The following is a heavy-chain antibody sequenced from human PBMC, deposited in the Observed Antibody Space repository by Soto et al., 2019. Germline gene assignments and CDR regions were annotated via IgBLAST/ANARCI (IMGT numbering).Heavy chain of an antibody. V-gene: IGHV4-39*01. Sequence: SETLSLTCTVTGDSISSRSYYWGWIRQPPGKGLEWIGSIYYSGSTYNNPSLRSRVSMSIDTSKDQFSLKLKSVTAADTALYFCARQRTSVVTQAYFDVWGPGYLVTVSS. CDR1: GDSISSRSYY. CDR2: IYYSGST. CDR3: ARQRTSVVTQAYFDV. J-gene: IGHJ4*02. D-gene: IGHD2-21*02.